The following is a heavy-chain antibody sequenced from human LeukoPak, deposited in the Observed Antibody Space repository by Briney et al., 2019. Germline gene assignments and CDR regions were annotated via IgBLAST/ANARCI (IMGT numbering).Heavy chain of an antibody. CDR3: ARRDSSSWRNWFDP. CDR2: IYYSGST. J-gene: IGHJ5*02. V-gene: IGHV4-59*08. CDR1: GVSISSYY. D-gene: IGHD6-13*01. Sequence: SETLSLTCTVSGVSISSYYWSWIRQPPGKGLEWIGYIYYSGSTNYNPSLKSRVTISVDTSKNQFSLKLSSVTAADTAVYYCARRDSSSWRNWFDPWGQGTLVTVSS.